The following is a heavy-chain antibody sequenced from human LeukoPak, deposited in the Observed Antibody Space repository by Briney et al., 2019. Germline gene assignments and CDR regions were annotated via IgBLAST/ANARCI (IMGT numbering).Heavy chain of an antibody. CDR3: ARVGTVTPNGMDV. V-gene: IGHV4-34*01. Sequence: SETLSLTCAVYGGSFSGYYWSWIRQPPGKGLEWIGEINHSGSTNYNPSLKSRVTISVDTSKNQFSLKLSSVTAADTAVYYCARVGTVTPNGMDVGAKGPTVTV. J-gene: IGHJ6*04. D-gene: IGHD4-17*01. CDR2: INHSGST. CDR1: GGSFSGYY.